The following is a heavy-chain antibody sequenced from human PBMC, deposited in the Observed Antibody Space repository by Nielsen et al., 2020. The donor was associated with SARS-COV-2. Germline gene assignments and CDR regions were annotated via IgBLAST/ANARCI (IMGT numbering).Heavy chain of an antibody. Sequence: SRVGPGFLFSDYYMYWVRQAPGKGLMWVSRMNADGSRSAYAESVKGRFIIARDNARDTLSLQMNSLSVEDTAMYYCVRVRDDGHYYDTGPFDYWGQGALVTVSS. J-gene: IGHJ4*02. V-gene: IGHV3-74*01. CDR3: VRVRDDGHYYDTGPFDY. CDR1: GFLFSDYY. D-gene: IGHD3-22*01. CDR2: MNADGSRS.